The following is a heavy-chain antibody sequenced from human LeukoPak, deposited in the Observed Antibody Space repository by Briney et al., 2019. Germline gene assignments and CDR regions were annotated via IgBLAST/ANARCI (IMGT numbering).Heavy chain of an antibody. D-gene: IGHD5-24*01. V-gene: IGHV3-23*01. CDR2: ISDSGTGT. CDR1: GLTFSSYA. Sequence: GGSLRLSCAASGLTFSSYAMSWVRQAPGEGLEWVSGISDSGTGTYYADSVKGRFTISRDNSKNTLFLQMNSLRAEDTAVYYCAKDHIRRDGYSDFDYWGQGTLVTVSS. CDR3: AKDHIRRDGYSDFDY. J-gene: IGHJ4*02.